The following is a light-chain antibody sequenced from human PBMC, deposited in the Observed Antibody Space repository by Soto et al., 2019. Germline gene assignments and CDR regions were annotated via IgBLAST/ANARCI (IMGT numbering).Light chain of an antibody. V-gene: IGKV1-39*01. J-gene: IGKJ1*01. CDR1: QSISNY. CDR3: QQSYSTLWT. Sequence: DIQMTQSPSSLSASVGDRVTIACLASQSISNYLNWYQQKPGKAPKLLIYAASTLQTGVPSRFSGSGSGTDFTLTISSLQPEDFATYYCQQSYSTLWTFGQGTKVDI. CDR2: AAS.